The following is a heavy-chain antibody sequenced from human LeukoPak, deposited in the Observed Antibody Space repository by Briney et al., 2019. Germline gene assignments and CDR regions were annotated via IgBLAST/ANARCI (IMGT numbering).Heavy chain of an antibody. V-gene: IGHV5-51*01. Sequence: GESLKISCKGSGYSSTTYWIGWVRQMPGKGLESMGIIYPGDSDTRYSPSFQGQVTISADKSISTAYLQWSSLKASDTAMYYCARFHDYDSSGSTGYWGQGTLVTVSS. CDR3: ARFHDYDSSGSTGY. J-gene: IGHJ4*02. D-gene: IGHD3-22*01. CDR2: IYPGDSDT. CDR1: GYSSTTYW.